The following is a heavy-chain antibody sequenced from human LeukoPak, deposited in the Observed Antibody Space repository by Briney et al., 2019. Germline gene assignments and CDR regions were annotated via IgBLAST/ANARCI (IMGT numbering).Heavy chain of an antibody. Sequence: GASVKVSCKASGYTFTGYYMHWVRQAPGQGLEWMGWINPNSSGTNYAQKFQGRVTMTRDTSISTAYMELSRLRSDDTAVYYCARVLPIFGVVIKNWDFDYWGQGTLVTVSS. CDR2: INPNSSGT. V-gene: IGHV1-2*02. CDR1: GYTFTGYY. CDR3: ARVLPIFGVVIKNWDFDY. D-gene: IGHD3-3*01. J-gene: IGHJ4*02.